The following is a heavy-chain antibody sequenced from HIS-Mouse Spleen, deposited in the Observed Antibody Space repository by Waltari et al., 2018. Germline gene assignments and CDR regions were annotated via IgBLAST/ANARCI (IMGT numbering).Heavy chain of an antibody. CDR2: IYYSGST. CDR3: AREIPYSSSWYDWYFDL. J-gene: IGHJ2*01. CDR1: GCSISSSSYH. D-gene: IGHD6-13*01. Sequence: QLQLQESGPGLVKPSETLSLPCTVSGCSISSSSYHLGWIRQPPGKGLEWIGSIYYSGSTYYNPSLKSRVTISVDTSKNQFSLKLSSVTAADTAVYYCAREIPYSSSWYDWYFDLWGRGTLVTVSS. V-gene: IGHV4-39*07.